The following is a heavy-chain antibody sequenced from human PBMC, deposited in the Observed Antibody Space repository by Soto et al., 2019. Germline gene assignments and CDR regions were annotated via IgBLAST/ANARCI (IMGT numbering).Heavy chain of an antibody. D-gene: IGHD3-10*01. CDR2: INAGNGNT. CDR1: GYTFTSYA. J-gene: IGHJ4*02. CDR3: ARDPELLWLGELYYFDY. Sequence: ASVKVSCKASGYTFTSYAMHWVRQAPGQSLEWMGWINAGNGNTKYSQKFQGRVTITRDTSASTAYMELSSLRSEDTAVYYCARDPELLWLGELYYFDYWGQGTLVTVSS. V-gene: IGHV1-3*01.